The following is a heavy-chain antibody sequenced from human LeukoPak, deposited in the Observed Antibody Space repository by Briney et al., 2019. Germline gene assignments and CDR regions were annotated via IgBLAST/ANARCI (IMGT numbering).Heavy chain of an antibody. Sequence: GGSLRLSCAASGFTFSDYYMSWIRQAPGKGLEWVSYISSSGSTIYYADSVKGRFTISRHNAKNSLYLQMNSLRAEDTAVYYCARDRAAGIAAADSPEDYWGQGTLVTVSS. D-gene: IGHD6-13*01. V-gene: IGHV3-11*01. CDR1: GFTFSDYY. CDR3: ARDRAAGIAAADSPEDY. J-gene: IGHJ4*02. CDR2: ISSSGSTI.